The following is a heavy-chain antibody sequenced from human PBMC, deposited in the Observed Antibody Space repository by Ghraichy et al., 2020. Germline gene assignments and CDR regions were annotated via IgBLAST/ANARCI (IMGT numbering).Heavy chain of an antibody. J-gene: IGHJ4*02. CDR1: GFTFSSYA. CDR3: ARTKAGISSGGDY. V-gene: IGHV3-30*01. D-gene: IGHD2-15*01. CDR2: ISYDGSNK. Sequence: GGSLRLSCAASGFTFSSYAMHWVRQAPGKGLEWVAIISYDGSNKYYADSVKGRFTISRDNSKNTLYLQMNSLRADDTAVYYWARTKAGISSGGDYWGQGTLVTVSS.